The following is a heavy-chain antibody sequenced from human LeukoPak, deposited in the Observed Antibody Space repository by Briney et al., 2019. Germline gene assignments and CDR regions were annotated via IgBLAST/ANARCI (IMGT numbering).Heavy chain of an antibody. CDR1: GFTFSSYA. D-gene: IGHD4-23*01. Sequence: PGGSLRLSCAASGFTFSSYAMQWVRQAPGKGLEWVAVVSYDGTNKYYADSVKGRFTISRDNSKNTLYLQMNSLRAEDTAVYYCANDGGSDPNFAYWGQGTLVTVSS. CDR2: VSYDGTNK. CDR3: ANDGGSDPNFAY. J-gene: IGHJ4*02. V-gene: IGHV3-30*18.